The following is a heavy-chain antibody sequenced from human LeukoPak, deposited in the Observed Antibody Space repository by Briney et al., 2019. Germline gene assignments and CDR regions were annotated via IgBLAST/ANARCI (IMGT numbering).Heavy chain of an antibody. J-gene: IGHJ3*02. Sequence: PGGSLRLSCAASGFTFSSYSMNWVRQAPGKGLEWVSSISSSSSYIYYADSVKGRFTISGDNAKNSLYLQMNSLRAEDTAVYYCATAAEEAFDIWGQGTMVTVSS. CDR3: ATAAEEAFDI. V-gene: IGHV3-21*01. D-gene: IGHD6-13*01. CDR2: ISSSSSYI. CDR1: GFTFSSYS.